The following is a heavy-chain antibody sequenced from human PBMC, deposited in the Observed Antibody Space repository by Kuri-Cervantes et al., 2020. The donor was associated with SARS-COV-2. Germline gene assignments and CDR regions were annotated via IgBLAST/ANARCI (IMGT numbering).Heavy chain of an antibody. CDR2: ISAGGDTV. CDR3: AKGILNSDSSTLGRFDF. CDR1: GFSFSGYA. D-gene: IGHD6-19*01. Sequence: GGSLRLSCAASGFSFSGYAMSWVRQAPGKGLERVSAISAGGDTVLYADSVRGRFTISRDNSKNTLYLQTNSLRAEDTAIYYCAKGILNSDSSTLGRFDFWGLGTLVTVSS. J-gene: IGHJ4*02. V-gene: IGHV3-23*01.